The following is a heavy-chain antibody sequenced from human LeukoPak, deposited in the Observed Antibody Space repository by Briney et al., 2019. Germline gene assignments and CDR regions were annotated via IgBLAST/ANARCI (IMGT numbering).Heavy chain of an antibody. CDR2: ILGGAGST. V-gene: IGHV3-23*01. CDR1: GFSFSSHG. CDR3: AKGSGSYLSPLYYFDY. D-gene: IGHD1-26*01. Sequence: GGSLRLSCAASGFSFSSHGMSWVRQAPGKGLEWVSGILGGAGSTYYADSVKGRFTISRDNSKNTLYLQMNSLRAEDTAVYYCAKGSGSYLSPLYYFDYWGQGTLVTVSS. J-gene: IGHJ4*02.